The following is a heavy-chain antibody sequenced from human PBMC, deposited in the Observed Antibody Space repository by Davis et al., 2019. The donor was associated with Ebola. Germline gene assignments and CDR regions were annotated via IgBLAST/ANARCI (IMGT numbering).Heavy chain of an antibody. CDR3: AREGTRSWGYYYGMDV. J-gene: IGHJ6*02. Sequence: GGSLRLSCAASGFTFSTYSMSWVRQAPGKGLEWVSSISSDSDYIYYADSAKGRFTISRDNAKNSLYLQMNSLRAEDTAVYYCAREGTRSWGYYYGMDVWGQGTTVTVSS. CDR2: ISSDSDYI. D-gene: IGHD3-16*01. V-gene: IGHV3-21*04. CDR1: GFTFSTYS.